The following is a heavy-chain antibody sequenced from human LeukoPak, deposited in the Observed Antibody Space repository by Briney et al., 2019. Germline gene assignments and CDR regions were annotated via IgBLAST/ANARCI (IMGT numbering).Heavy chain of an antibody. CDR3: ARYPYSGISGWQAFDY. CDR1: GGSISSSSYY. CDR2: IPYSGNA. V-gene: IGHV4-39*01. D-gene: IGHD6-19*01. Sequence: SETLSLTCTVSGGSISSSSYYWGWIRQPPGQGLDWIGTIPYSGNAYYSPSLKSRVTISVDTSKNQFSLKVSSVTAADTAVYYCARYPYSGISGWQAFDYWGQGTLVTVSS. J-gene: IGHJ4*02.